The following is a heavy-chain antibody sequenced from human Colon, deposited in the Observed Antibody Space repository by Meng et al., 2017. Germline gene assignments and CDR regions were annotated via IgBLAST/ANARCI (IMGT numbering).Heavy chain of an antibody. D-gene: IGHD3-22*01. Sequence: SLMISCAASGFTFSSYDMHWVRQAPGKGLEWVAVISYEGSNKYYADSVKGRFTISRDNSKNTLYVQINSLRTEDTAVYYCARERWINYYESGGYYKYFDYWGQATLATVSS. CDR1: GFTFSSYD. J-gene: IGHJ4*02. CDR2: ISYEGSNK. CDR3: ARERWINYYESGGYYKYFDY. V-gene: IGHV3-30*01.